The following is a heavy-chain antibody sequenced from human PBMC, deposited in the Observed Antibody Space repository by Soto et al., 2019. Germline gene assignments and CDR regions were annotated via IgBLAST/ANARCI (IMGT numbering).Heavy chain of an antibody. CDR2: IYPGDSDT. Sequence: GASLKISCKGSGYRFASYWIAWVRQVPGRGLEWMGIIYPGDSDTKYSPSFQGLVTMSVDKSTSTAYLQWNSLKAADTAVYYCARQGSSGYYYYGMDVWGQGTTVTVSS. V-gene: IGHV5-51*01. J-gene: IGHJ6*02. D-gene: IGHD3-10*01. CDR1: GYRFASYW. CDR3: ARQGSSGYYYYGMDV.